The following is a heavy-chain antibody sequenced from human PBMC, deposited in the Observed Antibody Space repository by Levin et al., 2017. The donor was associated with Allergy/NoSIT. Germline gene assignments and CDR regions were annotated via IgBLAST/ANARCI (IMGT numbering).Heavy chain of an antibody. V-gene: IGHV3-23*01. CDR3: AKTPIGYCSGGSCYGFEY. D-gene: IGHD2-15*01. CDR2: ISGSGGST. J-gene: IGHJ4*02. CDR1: GFTFSSYA. Sequence: GGSLRLSCAASGFTFSSYAMSWVRQAPGKGLGWVSAISGSGGSTYYADSVKGRFTISRDKSKNTLYLQMNSLRAEDTAVYYCAKTPIGYCSGGSCYGFEYWGQGTLVTVSS.